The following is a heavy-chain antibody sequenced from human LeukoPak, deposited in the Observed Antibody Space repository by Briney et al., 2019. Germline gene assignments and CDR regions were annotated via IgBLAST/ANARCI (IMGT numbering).Heavy chain of an antibody. CDR2: INAGTGNT. V-gene: IGHV1-3*01. Sequence: GASVKVSCKASGYTFSSYVMHWVRQAPGQSLEWMGWINAGTGNTEYAQKFQGRVTITRDTSASTAYMELNSLRSDDTAVYYCARGVTFGGVIVKSDAFDIWGQGTMVTVSS. CDR1: GYTFSSYV. D-gene: IGHD3-16*02. J-gene: IGHJ3*02. CDR3: ARGVTFGGVIVKSDAFDI.